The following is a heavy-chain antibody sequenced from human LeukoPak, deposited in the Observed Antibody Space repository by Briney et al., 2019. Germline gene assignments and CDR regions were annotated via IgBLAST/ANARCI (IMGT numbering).Heavy chain of an antibody. J-gene: IGHJ4*02. CDR1: GFTFSSYA. Sequence: GGSLRLSCAASGFTFSSYAMHWVRQAPGKGLEWVAVISYDGSNKYYADSVKGRFTISRDNSKNTLYLQMNSLRAEDTAVYYCAIEYYYDSSGLPDYWGQGTLVTVSS. CDR2: ISYDGSNK. CDR3: AIEYYYDSSGLPDY. V-gene: IGHV3-30*04. D-gene: IGHD3-22*01.